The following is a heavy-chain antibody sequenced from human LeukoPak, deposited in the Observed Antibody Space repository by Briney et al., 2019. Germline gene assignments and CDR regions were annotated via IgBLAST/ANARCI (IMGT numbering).Heavy chain of an antibody. D-gene: IGHD3-3*01. CDR2: FDPEDGET. J-gene: IGHJ5*02. Sequence: ASVKVSCTVSGYTLTELSMHWVRQAPGKGLEWMGGFDPEDGETIYAQKFQGRVTMTEDTSTDTAYMELSSLRSEDTAVYYCATDGSFWSGHNWFDPWGQGTLVTVSS. CDR3: ATDGSFWSGHNWFDP. V-gene: IGHV1-24*01. CDR1: GYTLTELS.